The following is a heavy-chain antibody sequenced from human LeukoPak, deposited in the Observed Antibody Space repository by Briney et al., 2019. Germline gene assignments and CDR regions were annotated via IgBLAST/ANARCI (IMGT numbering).Heavy chain of an antibody. Sequence: PSETLSLTCTVSGGSISSGDYYWNWIRQPPGKGLEWIGYIYYSGSTYYTPSLRGRVTISVDTSKNQFSLNLSSVTAADTAVYYCARGYSLDYWGQGTLVTVSS. CDR3: ARGYSLDY. CDR1: GGSISSGDYY. CDR2: IYYSGST. J-gene: IGHJ4*02. D-gene: IGHD5-18*01. V-gene: IGHV4-30-4*01.